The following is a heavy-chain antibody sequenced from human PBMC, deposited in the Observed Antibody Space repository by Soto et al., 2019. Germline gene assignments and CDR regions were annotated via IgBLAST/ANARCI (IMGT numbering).Heavy chain of an antibody. CDR1: DYTFTSYG. Sequence: QVQLVQSGAEVKKPGASVKVSCKASDYTFTSYGISWVRQAPGQGLEWMGWISAYNGNTNYPQKLQGRVTMTTDTSTSTAYIELRXLXXXXXXVXYCARDAPPFGYWGQGTLVTVSS. V-gene: IGHV1-18*01. CDR3: ARDAPPFGY. D-gene: IGHD3-10*01. CDR2: ISAYNGNT. J-gene: IGHJ4*02.